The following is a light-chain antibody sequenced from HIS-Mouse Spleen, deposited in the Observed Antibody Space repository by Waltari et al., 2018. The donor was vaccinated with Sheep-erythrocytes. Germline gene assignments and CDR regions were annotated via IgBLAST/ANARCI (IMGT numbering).Light chain of an antibody. CDR1: KLGDKY. Sequence: SYELTQPPSVSVSPGQTASITCSGDKLGDKYACWYQQKPGQSPVLVIYQDSKRPSGVPGRFSGSNSRITATLTISGTQAMDEADYYCQAWDSSTAVFGGGTKLTVL. V-gene: IGLV3-1*01. CDR3: QAWDSSTAV. CDR2: QDS. J-gene: IGLJ2*01.